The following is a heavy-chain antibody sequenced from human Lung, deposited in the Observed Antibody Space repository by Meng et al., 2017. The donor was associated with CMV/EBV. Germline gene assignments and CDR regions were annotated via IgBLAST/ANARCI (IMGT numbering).Heavy chain of an antibody. CDR2: ISGSGGST. CDR3: AKDFEYSSSSGEFDY. D-gene: IGHD6-6*01. J-gene: IGHJ4*02. Sequence: SCAASGFTFSSYAMSWVRRAPGKGLEWVSAISGSGGSTYYADSVKGRFTISRDNSKNTLYLQMNSLRAEDTAVYYCAKDFEYSSSSGEFDYWGQGTXVTVSS. V-gene: IGHV3-23*01. CDR1: GFTFSSYA.